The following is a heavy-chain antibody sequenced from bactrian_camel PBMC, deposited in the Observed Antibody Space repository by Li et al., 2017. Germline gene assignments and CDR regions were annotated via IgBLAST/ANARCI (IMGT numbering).Heavy chain of an antibody. J-gene: IGHJ6*01. CDR3: ATLFGGSFGY. Sequence: VQLVESGGGLVQPGGSLRLSCAASGFTFSSYAMSWVRQAPGKGLEWVSSIYSDGSIYLPDSVKERFTISRDNAKNTVYLQMNSLKSEDTALYYCATLFGGSFGYWGHGTQVTVS. D-gene: IGHD2*01. CDR1: GFTFSSYA. V-gene: IGHV3S10*01. CDR2: IYSDGSI.